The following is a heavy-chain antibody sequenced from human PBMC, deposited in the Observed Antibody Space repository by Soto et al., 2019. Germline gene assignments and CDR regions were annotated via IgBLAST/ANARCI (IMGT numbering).Heavy chain of an antibody. D-gene: IGHD3-22*01. CDR2: ISAYNGNT. CDR1: GYTFTSYG. J-gene: IGHJ1*01. V-gene: IGHV1-18*04. Sequence: QVQLVQSGAEVKKPGASVKVSCKASGYTFTSYGISWVRQAPGHGLEWMGWISAYNGNTNYAQKLQGRVTMTTDTSTSTAYMELRSLRSDDTAVYYCARVKAWWGDSSGYDAEYFQHWGQGTLVTVSS. CDR3: ARVKAWWGDSSGYDAEYFQH.